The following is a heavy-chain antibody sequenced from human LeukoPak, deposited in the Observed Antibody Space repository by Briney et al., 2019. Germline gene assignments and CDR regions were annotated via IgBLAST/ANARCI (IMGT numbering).Heavy chain of an antibody. CDR1: GFTFSSYA. CDR2: ISGSGGST. V-gene: IGHV3-23*01. CDR3: AKDYYGSGSYSNGPNWFDP. Sequence: PGGSLRLSCAASGFTFSSYAMSWVRQAPGKGLEWVSAISGSGGSTYYADSVKGRFTISRDNSKNTLYLQMNSLRAEDTAVYYCAKDYYGSGSYSNGPNWFDPWGQGTLLTVSS. D-gene: IGHD3-10*01. J-gene: IGHJ5*02.